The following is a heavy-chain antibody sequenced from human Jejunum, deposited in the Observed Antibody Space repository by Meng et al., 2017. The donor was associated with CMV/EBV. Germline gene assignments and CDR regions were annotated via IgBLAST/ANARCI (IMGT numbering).Heavy chain of an antibody. CDR1: YG. V-gene: IGHV3-33*06. Sequence: YGMHWVRQAPGKGLEWVAVIWYDGSNKYYTDSVKGRFTISRDYSKNTLYLQMNSLRAEDTAVYYCAKDSSRSSWYGPDYYYGMDVWGQGT. D-gene: IGHD6-13*01. CDR3: AKDSSRSSWYGPDYYYGMDV. J-gene: IGHJ6*02. CDR2: IWYDGSNK.